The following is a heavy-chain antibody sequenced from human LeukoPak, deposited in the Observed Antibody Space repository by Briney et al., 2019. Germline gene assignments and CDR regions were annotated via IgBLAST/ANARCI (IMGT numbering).Heavy chain of an antibody. CDR1: GYTFSNSG. Sequence: ASVKVSCKASGYTFSNSGISWVRQAPGQGLEWMGWISAYSGNTNYAQKLQGRVIMITDTSTSTAYMELRSLRSDDTAVYYCAGDPPASMTPPDYWGQGTLVTVSS. J-gene: IGHJ4*02. D-gene: IGHD2/OR15-2a*01. CDR2: ISAYSGNT. CDR3: AGDPPASMTPPDY. V-gene: IGHV1-18*01.